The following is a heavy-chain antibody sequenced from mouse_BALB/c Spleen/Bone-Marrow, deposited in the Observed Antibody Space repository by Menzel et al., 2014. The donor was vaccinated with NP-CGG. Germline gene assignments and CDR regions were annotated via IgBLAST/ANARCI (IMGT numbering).Heavy chain of an antibody. CDR1: GFTFSDFY. Sequence: EVMLVESGGGLVQPGSSLRLSCAPSGFTFSDFYMEWVRQPPGKRLEWIAASRNKANDYITEYSASVKGRFIVSRDTSQSLLYPQMNALRAEDTAIYYCARGNYGSPFAYLGQGTLVTVSA. D-gene: IGHD1-1*01. V-gene: IGHV7-1*02. CDR2: SRNKANDYIT. CDR3: ARGNYGSPFAY. J-gene: IGHJ3*01.